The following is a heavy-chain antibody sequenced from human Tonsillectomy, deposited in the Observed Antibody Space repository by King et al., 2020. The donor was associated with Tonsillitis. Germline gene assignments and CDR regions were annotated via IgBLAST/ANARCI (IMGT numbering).Heavy chain of an antibody. CDR2: TRNKANSYTT. CDR3: ARGEVFNWSYYFYYYMDV. D-gene: IGHD1-20*01. CDR1: GFTFSDHY. V-gene: IGHV3-72*01. Sequence: VQLVESGGGLVQPGGSLRLSCAASGFTFSDHYMDWVRQAPGKGLEWVGRTRNKANSYTTEYAASVKGRFTISRDDSKNSLYLQMNSLKTEDTAVYYCARGEVFNWSYYFYYYMDVWGTWTTVTVSS. J-gene: IGHJ6*03.